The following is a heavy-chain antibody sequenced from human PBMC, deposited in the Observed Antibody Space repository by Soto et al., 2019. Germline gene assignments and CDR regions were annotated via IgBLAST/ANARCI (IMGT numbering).Heavy chain of an antibody. CDR2: IYYSGST. J-gene: IGHJ4*02. V-gene: IGHV4-39*01. CDR3: ARHIAVAVKQSYYFDY. Sequence: SDTLSLTRTVSGGSISISSYYWGWILHPPGKGPEWIGSIYYSGSTYYNPSLKSRVTISVDTSKNQFSLKLSSVTAADTAVYYCARHIAVAVKQSYYFDYWGQGTLVTVSS. CDR1: GGSISISSYY. D-gene: IGHD6-19*01.